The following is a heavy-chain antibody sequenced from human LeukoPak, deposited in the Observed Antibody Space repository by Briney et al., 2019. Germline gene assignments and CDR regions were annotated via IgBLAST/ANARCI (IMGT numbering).Heavy chain of an antibody. CDR1: GFTLSTYW. V-gene: IGHV3-74*01. CDR2: INPDGRTT. Sequence: PGGSLRLSCAAAGFTLSTYWMHWVRQAPGKGLVWVSHINPDGRTTRYANSVTGRFTISRDNAKNTADLQMSSLRAEDTAVYYCAREGSYYPYSFDYWGQGTLVTVSS. D-gene: IGHD1-26*01. J-gene: IGHJ4*02. CDR3: AREGSYYPYSFDY.